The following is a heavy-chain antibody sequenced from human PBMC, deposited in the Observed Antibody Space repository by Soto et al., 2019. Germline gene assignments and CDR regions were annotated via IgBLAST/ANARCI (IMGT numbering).Heavy chain of an antibody. J-gene: IGHJ6*02. CDR2: ISYDGSNK. Sequence: ESGGGVVQPGRSLRLSCAASGFTFSSYAMHWVRQAPGKGLEWVAVISYDGSNKYYADSVKGRFTISRDNSKNTLYLQMNSLRAEDTAVYYCARSFYDSSGYYYALENYYYGMDVWGQGTTVTVSS. CDR3: ARSFYDSSGYYYALENYYYGMDV. CDR1: GFTFSSYA. V-gene: IGHV3-30-3*01. D-gene: IGHD3-22*01.